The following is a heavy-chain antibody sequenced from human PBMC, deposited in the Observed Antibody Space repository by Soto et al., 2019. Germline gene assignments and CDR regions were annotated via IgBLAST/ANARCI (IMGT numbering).Heavy chain of an antibody. D-gene: IGHD5-12*01. V-gene: IGHV3-30-3*01. J-gene: IGHJ3*02. Sequence: PGGSLRLSCAASGFTFSTYAMHWVRQAPGRGLEWVALISYDGSNKYNADSVKGRFTISRDNSKNTLYLQINSLKSEDTAVYYCARDGYNLGGYGACHIWGQGTMVTVSS. CDR2: ISYDGSNK. CDR1: GFTFSTYA. CDR3: ARDGYNLGGYGACHI.